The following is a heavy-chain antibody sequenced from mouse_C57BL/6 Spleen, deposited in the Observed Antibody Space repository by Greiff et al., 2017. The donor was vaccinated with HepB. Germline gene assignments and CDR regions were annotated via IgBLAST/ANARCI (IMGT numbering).Heavy chain of an antibody. J-gene: IGHJ3*01. CDR3: ARCYDYVAWFAY. Sequence: QVQLQQPGAELVKPGASVKLSCKASGYTFTSYWMHWVKQRPGRGLEWIGRIDPNSGGTKYNEKFKSKATLTVDKPSSPAYMQLSSLTSEDSAVYYCARCYDYVAWFAYWGQGTLVTVSA. CDR2: IDPNSGGT. V-gene: IGHV1-72*01. CDR1: GYTFTSYW. D-gene: IGHD2-4*01.